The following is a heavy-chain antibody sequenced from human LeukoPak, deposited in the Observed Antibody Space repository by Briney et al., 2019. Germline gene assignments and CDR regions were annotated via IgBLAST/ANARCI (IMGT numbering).Heavy chain of an antibody. V-gene: IGHV4-39*01. Sequence: SETLSLTCSVSGGSIGSNSYYWGWIRQPPGKGLEWIASIFYSGNTYYNPSLESRVTVSVDSSKNQFSLRLNSVTAADTAVYYCARPSDCSGDNCYSRAFDIWGQGTMVSVSS. CDR2: IFYSGNT. CDR1: GGSIGSNSYY. CDR3: ARPSDCSGDNCYSRAFDI. D-gene: IGHD2-15*01. J-gene: IGHJ3*02.